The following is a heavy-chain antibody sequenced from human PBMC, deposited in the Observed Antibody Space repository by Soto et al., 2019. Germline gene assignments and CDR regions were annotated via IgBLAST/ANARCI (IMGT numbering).Heavy chain of an antibody. CDR1: GYTFTSYD. CDR2: MNPNSGNT. D-gene: IGHD2-15*01. V-gene: IGHV1-8*01. CDR3: ARSAHPLGYCSGGSCYGGLDP. J-gene: IGHJ5*02. Sequence: ASVKVSCKASGYTFTSYDINWVRQATGQGLEWMGWMNPNSGNTGYAQKFQGRVTMTRNTSISTAYMELSSLRSEDTAVYYCARSAHPLGYCSGGSCYGGLDPWGQGTLVTVSS.